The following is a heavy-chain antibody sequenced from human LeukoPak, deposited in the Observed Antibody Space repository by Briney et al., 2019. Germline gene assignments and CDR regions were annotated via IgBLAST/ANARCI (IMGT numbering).Heavy chain of an antibody. V-gene: IGHV4-38-2*02. CDR1: GYSISSGYY. D-gene: IGHD3-22*01. CDR3: ARGGYDSSGYYYFG. J-gene: IGHJ4*02. Sequence: SETLSLTCTVSGYSISSGYYWGWIRQPPGKGLEWIGSIYHSGSTYYNPSLKSRVTISVDASKNQFSLKLSSVTAADTAVYYCARGGYDSSGYYYFGWGQGTLVTVSS. CDR2: IYHSGST.